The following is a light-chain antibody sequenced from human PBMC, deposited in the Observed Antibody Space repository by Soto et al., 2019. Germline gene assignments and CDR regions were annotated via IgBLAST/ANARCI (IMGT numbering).Light chain of an antibody. V-gene: IGLV2-23*03. CDR3: CSYAGSSTLLYV. CDR2: EGS. J-gene: IGLJ1*01. CDR1: SSDVGSYNL. Sequence: QSALTQPASVSGSPGQSITISCTGTSSDVGSYNLVSWYQQHPGKAPKLMIYEGSKRPSGVSNRFSGSKSGNTASLTIPGLQAEDEADYYCCSYAGSSTLLYVFGTGTKVTVL.